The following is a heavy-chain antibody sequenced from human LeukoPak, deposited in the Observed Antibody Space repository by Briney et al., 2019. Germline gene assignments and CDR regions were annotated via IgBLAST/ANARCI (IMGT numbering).Heavy chain of an antibody. D-gene: IGHD3-10*01. CDR2: ISSNGGNT. CDR3: AKVPPPSLWFGEFHYYYGMDV. J-gene: IGHJ6*02. Sequence: PGGSLRLSYAASGFTFSSYAMHWVRQAPGKGLEYVSAISSNGGNTYYANSVKGRFTISRDNSKNTLYLQIGSLRAEDMAVYYCAKVPPPSLWFGEFHYYYGMDVWGQGTTVTVSS. CDR1: GFTFSSYA. V-gene: IGHV3-64*01.